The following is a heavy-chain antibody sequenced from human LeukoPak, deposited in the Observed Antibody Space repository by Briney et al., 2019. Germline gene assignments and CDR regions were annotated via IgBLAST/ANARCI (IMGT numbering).Heavy chain of an antibody. CDR1: GGSISTNNW. J-gene: IGHJ4*02. CDR3: ARVTGYMIEDYFDY. V-gene: IGHV4-4*02. Sequence: PSETLSLTCAVSGGSISTNNWWTWVRQPPGKGLEWIGEIHHSGSTNYNPSLKSRVTISVDTSKNQFSLRLSSVTAADTAVYYCARVTGYMIEDYFDYWGQGTLVTVSS. CDR2: IHHSGST. D-gene: IGHD3-22*01.